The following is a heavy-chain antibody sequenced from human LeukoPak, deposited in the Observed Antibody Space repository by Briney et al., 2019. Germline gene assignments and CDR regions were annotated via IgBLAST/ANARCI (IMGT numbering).Heavy chain of an antibody. D-gene: IGHD3-22*01. CDR3: ARSMIREGDMFDP. Sequence: GESLKISCKGSGYSFTSYWIGWVRQMPGKGLEWMGIIYPGDSDTRYSPSFQGQVTISADKSISTAYLQWSSLKASDTAMYYCARSMIREGDMFDPWGQGTLVTVSP. J-gene: IGHJ5*02. V-gene: IGHV5-51*01. CDR1: GYSFTSYW. CDR2: IYPGDSDT.